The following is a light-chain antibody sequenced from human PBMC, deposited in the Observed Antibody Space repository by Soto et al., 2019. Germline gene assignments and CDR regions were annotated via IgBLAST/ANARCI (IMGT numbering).Light chain of an antibody. Sequence: QSALTQPPSVSGSPGQSIIISCTGTSSDVGGYDYVSWYQQLPGKAPKVIIYEVTNRPSGVSDRFSGSKSGNTASLTISGLQADDEGDYYCTSYRSSTTPVVFGGGTQLTVL. V-gene: IGLV2-14*01. J-gene: IGLJ2*01. CDR1: SSDVGGYDY. CDR3: TSYRSSTTPVV. CDR2: EVT.